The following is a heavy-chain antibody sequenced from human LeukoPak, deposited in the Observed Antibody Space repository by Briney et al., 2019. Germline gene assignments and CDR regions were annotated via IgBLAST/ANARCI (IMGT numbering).Heavy chain of an antibody. CDR1: GGSFSGYY. D-gene: IGHD4-11*01. Sequence: PSETLSLTCAVYGGSFSGYYWSWIRQPPGKGLEWIGSIYYSGSTYYNPSLKSRVTISVDTSKNQFSLKLSSVTAADTAVYYCARLRGNDNDYPDYWGQGTLVTVSS. CDR2: IYYSGST. CDR3: ARLRGNDNDYPDY. J-gene: IGHJ4*02. V-gene: IGHV4-34*01.